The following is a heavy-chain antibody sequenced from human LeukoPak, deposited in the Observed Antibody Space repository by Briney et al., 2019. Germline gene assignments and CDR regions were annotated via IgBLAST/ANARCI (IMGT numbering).Heavy chain of an antibody. Sequence: GGSLRLSCAASGSTFSSHSMGWVRQAPGKGLECVATIGLDGAQKDFVDSVKGRFTLSRDNAKNSLFLEMNRLRVGDTAVYYCARWRGLQSEFDCWGQGTLVTVSS. CDR2: IGLDGAQK. J-gene: IGHJ4*02. D-gene: IGHD5-24*01. CDR1: GSTFSSHS. CDR3: ARWRGLQSEFDC. V-gene: IGHV3-7*01.